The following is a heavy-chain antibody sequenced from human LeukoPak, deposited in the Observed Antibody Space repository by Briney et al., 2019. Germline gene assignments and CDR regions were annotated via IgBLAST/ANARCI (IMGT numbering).Heavy chain of an antibody. CDR3: ARDKYSSSYSPLDY. CDR2: FYHNRGA. CDR1: GGSISGYY. V-gene: IGHV4-59*01. J-gene: IGHJ4*02. Sequence: SETLSLTCTVSGGSISGYYWSWSRQPPGKGVEWIGNFYHNRGAWYKSSLKSRVTTSVDTSKNEFSLRLSSVTAADTAVYHCARDKYSSSYSPLDYWGQGTLVTVSS. D-gene: IGHD6-13*01.